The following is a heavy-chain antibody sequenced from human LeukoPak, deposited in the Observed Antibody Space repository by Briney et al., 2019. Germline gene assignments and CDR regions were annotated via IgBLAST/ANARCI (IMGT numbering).Heavy chain of an antibody. CDR1: GFAFSRSV. D-gene: IGHD3-10*01. Sequence: GRSLRLSCAASGFAFSRSVMHWVRQAPGKGLEWVAVVWYDGSNKHYADSVKGRFTIFRDNSNNTLYLQMNSLRADDTAVYYCTRTGSGIHYNWFDPWGQGTLVTVSS. V-gene: IGHV3-33*01. J-gene: IGHJ5*02. CDR2: VWYDGSNK. CDR3: TRTGSGIHYNWFDP.